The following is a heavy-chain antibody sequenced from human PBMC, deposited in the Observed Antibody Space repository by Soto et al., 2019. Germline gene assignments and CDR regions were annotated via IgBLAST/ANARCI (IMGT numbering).Heavy chain of an antibody. CDR2: ISAYNGNT. V-gene: IGHV1-18*01. CDR1: GYTFTSYG. J-gene: IGHJ6*03. CDR3: ARVWGYDFSYYYYMDV. D-gene: IGHD3-3*01. Sequence: ASVKVSCKASGYTFTSYGISWVRQAPGQGLEWMGWISAYNGNTNYAQKLQGRVTMTTDTSTSTAYMELRSLRSDDTAVYYCARVWGYDFSYYYYMDVWGKGTTVTVSS.